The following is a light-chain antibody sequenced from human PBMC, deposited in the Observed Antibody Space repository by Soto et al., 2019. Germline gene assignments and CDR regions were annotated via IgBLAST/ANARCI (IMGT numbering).Light chain of an antibody. V-gene: IGKV3-20*01. CDR3: QQYGSSPRT. CDR1: QSVSSN. J-gene: IGKJ1*01. Sequence: EIVLTRSPVTLSLSPGERATLSCRASQSVSSNLAWYQQKPGQAPRLLIYGASSRATGIPDRFSGSGSGTDFTLTISRLEPEDFAVYYCQQYGSSPRTFGQGTKVDI. CDR2: GAS.